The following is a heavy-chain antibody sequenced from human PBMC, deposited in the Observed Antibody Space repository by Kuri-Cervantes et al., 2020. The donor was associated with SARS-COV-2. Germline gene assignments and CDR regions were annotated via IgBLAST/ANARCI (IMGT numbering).Heavy chain of an antibody. J-gene: IGHJ4*02. D-gene: IGHD6-13*01. CDR1: GGSISSSSYY. Sequence: SETLSLTCTVSGGSISSSSYYWGWIRQPPGKGLEWIGSIYYSGSTYYNPSLKSRVTISRDNAKNSLYLQMNSLRAEDTAVYYCARIPSGYSSSWYFGENFDYWGQGTLVTVSS. CDR2: IYYSGST. CDR3: ARIPSGYSSSWYFGENFDY. V-gene: IGHV4-39*01.